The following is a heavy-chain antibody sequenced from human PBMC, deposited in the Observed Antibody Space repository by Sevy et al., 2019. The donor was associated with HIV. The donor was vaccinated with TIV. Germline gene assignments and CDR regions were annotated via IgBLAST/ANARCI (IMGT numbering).Heavy chain of an antibody. CDR3: ARDRRVANYYGSGSAGDY. CDR1: GYTFTGYY. V-gene: IGHV1-2*02. CDR2: INPNSGGT. J-gene: IGHJ4*02. D-gene: IGHD3-10*01. Sequence: ASVKVSCKASGYTFTGYYMHWVRQAPGQGLEWMGWINPNSGGTNYAQKFQGRVTMTRDTSISTAYMELSRLRSDDTAVYYCARDRRVANYYGSGSAGDYWGQGTLVTVSS.